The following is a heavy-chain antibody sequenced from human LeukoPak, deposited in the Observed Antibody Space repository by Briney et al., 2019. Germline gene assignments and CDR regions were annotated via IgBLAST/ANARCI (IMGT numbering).Heavy chain of an antibody. D-gene: IGHD3-10*01. V-gene: IGHV4-39*01. CDR2: IYYSGST. CDR3: ARGLDYYGSGSYLVFDY. CDR1: GGSISSSSYY. J-gene: IGHJ4*02. Sequence: SETLSLTCTVSGGSISSSSYYWGWIRQPPGKGLEWFGSIYYSGSTYYNPSLKSRVTISVDTSKNQFSLKLSSVTAADTAVYYCARGLDYYGSGSYLVFDYWGQGTLVTVSS.